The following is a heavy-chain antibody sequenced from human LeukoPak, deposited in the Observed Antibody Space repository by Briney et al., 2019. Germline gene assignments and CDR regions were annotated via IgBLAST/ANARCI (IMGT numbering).Heavy chain of an antibody. V-gene: IGHV3-9*01. CDR1: GFTFDDYA. Sequence: GGSLRLSCAGSGFTFDDYAMHWVRQTPGKCLESLSCISWNSGNIPYAEFVGGRFTISRDNGKNSLSLQMNRLSDEDTAVYYCAKDAYGGATFFYYMDVWGKGTTVTVSS. D-gene: IGHD2/OR15-2a*01. CDR2: ISWNSGNI. CDR3: AKDAYGGATFFYYMDV. J-gene: IGHJ6*03.